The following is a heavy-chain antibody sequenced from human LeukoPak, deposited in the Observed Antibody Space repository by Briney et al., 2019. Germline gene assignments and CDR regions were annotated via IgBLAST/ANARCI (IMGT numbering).Heavy chain of an antibody. CDR1: GFTFSSYA. Sequence: GGSLRLSCAASGFTFSSYAMTWVRQAPGKGLEWVSCISGSGDNTYYPDSVRGRFAISRDNFKNTLYLQMDSLRAEDTAVYYCAKIPQVSIFGVPNFDDWGRGTLVTVSS. V-gene: IGHV3-23*01. CDR2: ISGSGDNT. D-gene: IGHD3-3*01. J-gene: IGHJ4*02. CDR3: AKIPQVSIFGVPNFDD.